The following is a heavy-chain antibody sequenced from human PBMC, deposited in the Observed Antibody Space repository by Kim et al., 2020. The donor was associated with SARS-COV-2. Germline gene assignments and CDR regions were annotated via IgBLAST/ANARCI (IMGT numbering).Heavy chain of an antibody. CDR3: ARDLSDSGYDLNPPYFDY. V-gene: IGHV3-33*01. CDR2: IWYDGSNK. D-gene: IGHD5-12*01. CDR1: GFTFSSYG. Sequence: GGSLRLSCAASGFTFSSYGMHWVRQAPGKGLEWVAVIWYDGSNKYYADSVKGRFTISRDNSKNTLYLQMNSLRAEDTAVYYCARDLSDSGYDLNPPYFDYWGQGTLVTVSS. J-gene: IGHJ4*02.